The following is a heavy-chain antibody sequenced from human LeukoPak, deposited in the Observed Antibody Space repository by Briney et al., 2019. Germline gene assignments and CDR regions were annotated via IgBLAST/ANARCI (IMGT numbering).Heavy chain of an antibody. J-gene: IGHJ4*02. D-gene: IGHD1-20*01. CDR3: ARGSDIPGTTSIFDS. V-gene: IGHV4-4*07. CDR2: IYSSGDT. CDR1: GGSIIAYY. Sequence: SETLSLICTVSGGSIIAYYWSWIRQPAGKGLEWLGRIYSSGDTNYDPSLKSRVTMSVDTSKNQFSLKLSSVTAADTAVYYCARGSDIPGTTSIFDSWGQGTLTTVSS.